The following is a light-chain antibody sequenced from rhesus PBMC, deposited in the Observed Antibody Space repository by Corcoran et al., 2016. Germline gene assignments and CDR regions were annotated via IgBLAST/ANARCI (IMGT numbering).Light chain of an antibody. V-gene: IGKV1-43*02. Sequence: DIQMTQSPSSLSASVGDRVTITCRASQGISTYLNWYQQKPGKAPKRLSDAASSLESGVPSRFSGSGYVTDFTLTISSLQPDDFATYYCLQYNSDPPTFGPGTKLDIK. CDR3: LQYNSDPPT. CDR2: AAS. CDR1: QGISTY. J-gene: IGKJ3*01.